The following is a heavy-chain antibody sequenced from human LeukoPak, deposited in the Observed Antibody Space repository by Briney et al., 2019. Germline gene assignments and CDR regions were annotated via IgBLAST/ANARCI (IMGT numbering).Heavy chain of an antibody. V-gene: IGHV4-34*01. D-gene: IGHD2-15*01. CDR3: ARVKGVVAATYYYYYYGMDV. Sequence: SVTLSFTCAVYGVTFSGYYWSRLRQPPGKGLEWIGEINHSGTTNYNQSHKSRVTIRVDTAKNPFSLKLSSVTAADTAVYYCARVKGVVAATYYYYYYGMDVWGQGTTVTVSS. CDR2: INHSGTT. J-gene: IGHJ6*02. CDR1: GVTFSGYY.